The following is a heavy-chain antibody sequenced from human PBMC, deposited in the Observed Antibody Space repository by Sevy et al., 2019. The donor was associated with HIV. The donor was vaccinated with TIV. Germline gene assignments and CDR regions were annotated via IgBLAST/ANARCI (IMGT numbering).Heavy chain of an antibody. Sequence: GESLKISCQGSGYSFTSHWNAWVRQMPGKGLEWMGIIYPDDSDTRYSPSFQGQVTFSADKSIFTAYLQWSSLKASDTAIYYCATSRSGYFDGSGYYIYWGQGTQVTVSS. CDR3: ATSRSGYFDGSGYYIY. D-gene: IGHD3-22*01. CDR2: IYPDDSDT. J-gene: IGHJ4*01. V-gene: IGHV5-51*01. CDR1: GYSFTSHW.